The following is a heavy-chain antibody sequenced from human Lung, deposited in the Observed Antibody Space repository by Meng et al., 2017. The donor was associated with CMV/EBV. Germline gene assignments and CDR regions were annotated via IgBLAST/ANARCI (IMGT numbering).Heavy chain of an antibody. CDR3: ASFTRQLQVVGAIYWYADL. CDR1: GFSVTTND. CDR2: TFRAGNT. D-gene: IGHD2-15*01. Sequence: GSXRLSXAASGFSVTTNDINWVRQAPGKGLEWVSITFRAGNTYYTDSVKGRFTVSRDNSKNTLYLQMDSLRVEDTAVYYCASFTRQLQVVGAIYWYADLWGRGTXVTVSS. V-gene: IGHV3-66*02. J-gene: IGHJ2*01.